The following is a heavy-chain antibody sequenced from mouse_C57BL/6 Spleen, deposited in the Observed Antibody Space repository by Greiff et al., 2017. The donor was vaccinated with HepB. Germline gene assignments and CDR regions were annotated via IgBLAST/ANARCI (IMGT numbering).Heavy chain of an antibody. Sequence: QVQLKESGPGLVQPSQSLSITCTVSGFSLTSYGVHWVRQSPGKGLEWLGVIWSGGSTDYNAAFISRLSISKDNSKSQVFFKMNSLQADDTAIYYCDRNEYYGSSWGYAMDYWGQGTSVTVSS. J-gene: IGHJ4*01. D-gene: IGHD1-1*01. V-gene: IGHV2-2*01. CDR2: IWSGGST. CDR3: DRNEYYGSSWGYAMDY. CDR1: GFSLTSYG.